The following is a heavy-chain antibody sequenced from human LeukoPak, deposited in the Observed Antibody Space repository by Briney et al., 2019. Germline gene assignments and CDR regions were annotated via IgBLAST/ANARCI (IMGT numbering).Heavy chain of an antibody. Sequence: ASVKVSCKASGYTFTSYAMNWVRQAPGQGLEWMGWINTNTGNPTYAQGFTGRFVFSLDTSVSTAYLQISSLKAEDTAVYYCARGAAPDTAMVTPTHDYWGQGTLVTVAS. CDR3: ARGAAPDTAMVTPTHDY. CDR1: GYTFTSYA. V-gene: IGHV7-4-1*02. D-gene: IGHD5-18*01. CDR2: INTNTGNP. J-gene: IGHJ4*02.